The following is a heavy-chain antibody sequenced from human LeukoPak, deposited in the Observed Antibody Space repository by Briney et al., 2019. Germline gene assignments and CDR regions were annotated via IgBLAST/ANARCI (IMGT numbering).Heavy chain of an antibody. CDR3: AREEMATTSFGY. CDR2: ISYDGSNK. V-gene: IGHV3-30-3*01. CDR1: GFTVSPNY. D-gene: IGHD5-24*01. Sequence: PGGSLRLSCAASGFTVSPNYMNWVRQAPGKGLEWVAVISYDGSNKYYADSVKGRFTISRDNSKNTLYLQMNSLRAEDTAVYYCAREEMATTSFGYWGQGTLVTVSS. J-gene: IGHJ4*02.